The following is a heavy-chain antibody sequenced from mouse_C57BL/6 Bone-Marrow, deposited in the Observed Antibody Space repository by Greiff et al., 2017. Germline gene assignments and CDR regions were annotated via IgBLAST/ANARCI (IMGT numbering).Heavy chain of an antibody. CDR2: INPSSGYT. Sequence: VQLQQSGAELAKPGASVKLSCKASGYTFTSYWMHWVKQRPGQGLEWIGYINPSSGYTKYNQKFKDKATLTADKSSSTAYMQLSSLTYEDSAVVYCGRNCGSSYPWFAYWGQGTLVTVSA. J-gene: IGHJ3*01. CDR1: GYTFTSYW. V-gene: IGHV1-7*01. D-gene: IGHD1-1*01. CDR3: GRNCGSSYPWFAY.